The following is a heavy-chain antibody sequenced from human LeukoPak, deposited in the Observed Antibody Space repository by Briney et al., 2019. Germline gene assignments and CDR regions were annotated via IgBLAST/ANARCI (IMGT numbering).Heavy chain of an antibody. CDR3: ARCPYSGRSFDI. Sequence: GGSLRLSCAASGFTFSTYEMNWVRQAPGKGLEWISFIASSGSPIYYADSVKGRFTISRDNARNSLYLQMNSLTPEDTAIYYCARCPYSGRSFDIWGQGTMVTVSS. J-gene: IGHJ3*02. D-gene: IGHD1-26*01. CDR2: IASSGSPI. CDR1: GFTFSTYE. V-gene: IGHV3-48*03.